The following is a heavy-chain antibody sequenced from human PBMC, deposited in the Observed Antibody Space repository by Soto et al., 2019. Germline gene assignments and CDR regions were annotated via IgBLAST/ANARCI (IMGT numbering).Heavy chain of an antibody. CDR1: GGSISSGDYY. V-gene: IGHV4-30-4*01. D-gene: IGHD3-3*01. Sequence: NPSETLSLTCTVSGGSISSGDYYWSWIRQPPGKGLEWIGCIYYSGSTYYNPSLKSRVTISVDTSKNQFSLKLSSVTAADTAVYYCARHNYDFWSGYYPFDPWGQGTLVTVSS. J-gene: IGHJ5*02. CDR3: ARHNYDFWSGYYPFDP. CDR2: IYYSGST.